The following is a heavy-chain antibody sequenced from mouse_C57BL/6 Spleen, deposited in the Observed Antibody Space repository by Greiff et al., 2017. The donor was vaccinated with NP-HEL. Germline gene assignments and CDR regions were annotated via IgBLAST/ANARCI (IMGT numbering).Heavy chain of an antibody. CDR2: IYPSDSET. CDR3: AREGDYGSRTY. CDR1: GYTFTSYW. D-gene: IGHD1-1*01. Sequence: QVQLQQPGAELVRPGSSVKLSCKASGYTFTSYWMDWVKQRPGQGLEWIGNIYPSDSETHYNQKFKDKATLTVDKSSSTAYMELRSLTSEDSAVYFCAREGDYGSRTYWGQGTLVTVSA. J-gene: IGHJ3*01. V-gene: IGHV1-61*01.